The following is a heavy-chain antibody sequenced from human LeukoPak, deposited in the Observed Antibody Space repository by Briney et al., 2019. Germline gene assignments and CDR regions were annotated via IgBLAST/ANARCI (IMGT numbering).Heavy chain of an antibody. J-gene: IGHJ3*02. V-gene: IGHV4-59*08. D-gene: IGHD1-20*01. CDR3: ARTQYNWNDGNAFDI. CDR2: IYYSGST. Sequence: PSETLSLTCIVSGGSISSYYWSWIRQPPGKGLEWIGYIYYSGSTNYNPSLKSRVTISVDTSKNQFSLKLSSVTAADTAVYYCARTQYNWNDGNAFDIWGQGTMVTVSS. CDR1: GGSISSYY.